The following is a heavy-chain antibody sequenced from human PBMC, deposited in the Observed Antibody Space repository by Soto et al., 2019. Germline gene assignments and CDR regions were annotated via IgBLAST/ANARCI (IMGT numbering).Heavy chain of an antibody. D-gene: IGHD6-25*01. CDR3: AREYSSAPDY. Sequence: KPSETLSLTCTVSGGSISSSSYYWGWIRQPPRKGLEWIGSIYYSGSTFYSPSLRSRVTISVDTSKNQFSLRVSSVTAADTAVYYCAREYSSAPDYWGQGTLVTVSS. CDR2: IYYSGST. V-gene: IGHV4-39*02. CDR1: GGSISSSSYY. J-gene: IGHJ4*02.